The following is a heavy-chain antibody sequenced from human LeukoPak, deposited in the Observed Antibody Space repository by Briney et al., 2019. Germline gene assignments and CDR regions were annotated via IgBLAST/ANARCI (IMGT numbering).Heavy chain of an antibody. CDR2: INPNSGGT. V-gene: IGHV1-2*02. CDR3: ARGRDVLRYFDWES. Sequence: ASVKVSCKASGYTFTGYYMHWVRQAPGQGLEWMGWINPNSGGTNYAQKLQGRVTMTTDTSTSTAYMELRSLRSDDMAVYYCARGRDVLRYFDWESWGQGTLVTVSS. J-gene: IGHJ4*02. D-gene: IGHD3-9*01. CDR1: GYTFTGYY.